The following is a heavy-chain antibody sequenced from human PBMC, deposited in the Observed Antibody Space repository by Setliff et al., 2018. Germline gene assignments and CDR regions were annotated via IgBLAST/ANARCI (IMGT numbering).Heavy chain of an antibody. CDR3: ARDLSTTVMTRSWYYFDY. CDR2: INPNSGGT. Sequence: ASVKVSCKASGYTFTGYYMHWVRQAPGQGLEWMGWINPNSGGTNYAQKFQGWVTMTRDTSTSTAYMELRSLRSDDTAMYYCARDLSTTVMTRSWYYFDYWGQGTLVTAPQ. V-gene: IGHV1-2*04. D-gene: IGHD4-17*01. CDR1: GYTFTGYY. J-gene: IGHJ4*02.